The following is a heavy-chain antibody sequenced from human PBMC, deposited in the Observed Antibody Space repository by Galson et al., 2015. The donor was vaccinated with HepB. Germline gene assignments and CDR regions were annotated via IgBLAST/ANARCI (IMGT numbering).Heavy chain of an antibody. CDR2: VYYTGST. CDR1: GGSMNNYY. D-gene: IGHD6-19*01. CDR3: ARVVGQWLIHDAFDL. J-gene: IGHJ3*01. V-gene: IGHV4-59*01. Sequence: ETLSLTCTVSGGSMNNYYWTWIRQPPGKGLEWIGHVYYTGSTQYNPSLKSRVTISVDTSKNQFSLNLRSLTVADTAVYFCARVVGQWLIHDAFDLWGQGTLVTVSS.